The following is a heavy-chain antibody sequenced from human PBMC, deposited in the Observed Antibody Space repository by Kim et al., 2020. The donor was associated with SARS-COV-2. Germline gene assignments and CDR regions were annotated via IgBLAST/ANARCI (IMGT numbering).Heavy chain of an antibody. CDR1: GFTVSSNY. CDR2: IYSGGST. D-gene: IGHD6-19*01. Sequence: GGSLRLSCAASGFTVSSNYMSWVRQAPGKGLEWVSVIYSGGSTYYADSVKGRFTISRDNSKNTLYLQMNSLRAEDTAVYYCARDEGAVAGSSYWGQGTLVTVSS. V-gene: IGHV3-66*01. J-gene: IGHJ4*02. CDR3: ARDEGAVAGSSY.